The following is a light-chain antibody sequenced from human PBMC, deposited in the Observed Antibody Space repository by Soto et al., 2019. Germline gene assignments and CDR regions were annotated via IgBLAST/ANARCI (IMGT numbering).Light chain of an antibody. CDR3: QQRGNWPYT. J-gene: IGKJ2*01. CDR1: QSVSSF. V-gene: IGKV3-11*01. CDR2: DAS. Sequence: EIVLTQSPATLSLSPGERATLSCRASQSVSSFLVWYQQKPGQAPGLLIFDASNRATGIPARFSGSGSGTDFTLTISSLEPEDFAVYYCQQRGNWPYTFGQGTKLEI.